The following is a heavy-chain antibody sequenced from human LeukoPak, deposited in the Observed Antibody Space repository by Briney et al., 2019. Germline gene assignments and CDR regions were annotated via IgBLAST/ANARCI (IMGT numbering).Heavy chain of an antibody. D-gene: IGHD6-19*01. CDR1: GGSISSYY. J-gene: IGHJ4*02. CDR2: INHSGST. Sequence: SETLSLTCTVSGGSISSYYWSWIRQPPGKGLEWIGEINHSGSTNYNPSLKSRVTISVDTSKNQFSLKLSSVTAADTAVYYCARRGAGIDYWGQGTLVTVSS. CDR3: ARRGAGIDY. V-gene: IGHV4-34*01.